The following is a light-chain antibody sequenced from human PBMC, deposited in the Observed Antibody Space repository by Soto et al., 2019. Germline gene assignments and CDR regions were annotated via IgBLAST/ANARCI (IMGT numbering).Light chain of an antibody. J-gene: IGKJ3*01. CDR3: QQYGSSPLFT. CDR1: QSVSSSY. Sequence: EIVLTQSPGTLSLSPGERATLSCRASQSVSSSYLAWYQQKPGQAPRLLIYGASSRATGIPDRFSGSGSGTDFTLTISRLAPEDFAVYYCQQYGSSPLFTCGPGTKVDIK. CDR2: GAS. V-gene: IGKV3-20*01.